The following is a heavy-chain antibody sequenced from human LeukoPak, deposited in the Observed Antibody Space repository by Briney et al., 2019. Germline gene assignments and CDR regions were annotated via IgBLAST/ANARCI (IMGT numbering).Heavy chain of an antibody. Sequence: AASVKVSCKASGYTFTGYYMHWVRQATGQGLEWMGRINPNSGGTNYAQKFQGRVTMTRDTSISTAYMELSRLRSDDTAVYYVAKDRPPAIVATDYHYSYGMDGWGQGTTVTVSS. CDR3: AKDRPPAIVATDYHYSYGMDG. CDR1: GYTFTGYY. V-gene: IGHV1-2*06. CDR2: INPNSGGT. J-gene: IGHJ6*02. D-gene: IGHD5-12*01.